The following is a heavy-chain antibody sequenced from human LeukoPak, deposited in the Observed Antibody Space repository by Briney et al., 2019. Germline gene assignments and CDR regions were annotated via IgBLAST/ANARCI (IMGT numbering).Heavy chain of an antibody. CDR1: GFTFSSYG. Sequence: GGSLRLPCAASGFTFSSYGMHWVRQAPGKGLEWVAFIRYDGSNKYYADSVKGRFTISRDNSKNTLYLQMNSLRAEDTAVYYCAKDRKLMVYAEGWGAFDIWGQGTMVTVSS. CDR3: AKDRKLMVYAEGWGAFDI. J-gene: IGHJ3*02. D-gene: IGHD2-8*01. CDR2: IRYDGSNK. V-gene: IGHV3-30*02.